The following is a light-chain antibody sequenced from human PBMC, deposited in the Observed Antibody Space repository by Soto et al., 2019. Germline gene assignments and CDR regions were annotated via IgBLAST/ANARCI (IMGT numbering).Light chain of an antibody. J-gene: IGLJ3*02. Sequence: QSVLTQPASVSGSPGQSIAISCTGASSDVGGYNYVSWYQQHPGKTPNLMIYDVSNRPSGVSNRFSGSKSGNTASLTISGLQAEDEAEYYCSSYTSSSTWVFGGGTKVTVL. V-gene: IGLV2-14*01. CDR1: SSDVGGYNY. CDR3: SSYTSSSTWV. CDR2: DVS.